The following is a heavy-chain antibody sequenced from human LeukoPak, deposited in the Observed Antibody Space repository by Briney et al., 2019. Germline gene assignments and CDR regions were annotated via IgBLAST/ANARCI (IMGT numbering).Heavy chain of an antibody. CDR2: INAYNGNT. CDR1: GYTFTSYI. V-gene: IGHV1-18*01. Sequence: GASVKVSCKASGYTFTSYIISWVRQAPGQGLEWMGWINAYNGNTDCAQRVQGRVTMTTDTSTSTAYMELRSLRSDDTAVCYCARDRHIAAAVYYYYMDVWGKGTPVTVSS. CDR3: ARDRHIAAAVYYYYMDV. D-gene: IGHD6-13*01. J-gene: IGHJ6*03.